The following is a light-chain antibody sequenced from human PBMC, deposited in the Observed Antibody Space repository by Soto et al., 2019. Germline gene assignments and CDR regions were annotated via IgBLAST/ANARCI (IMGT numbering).Light chain of an antibody. CDR2: KAS. CDR1: QSISSW. Sequence: DIQMTQSPSTLSASVGDRVTITCRASQSISSWLAWYQQKPGKAPKLLIYKASSLESGVPSRFSGSGSGTEFTRTISSLQPDDFATYYCQQYNSYSRTFGQGTKVDI. V-gene: IGKV1-5*03. CDR3: QQYNSYSRT. J-gene: IGKJ1*01.